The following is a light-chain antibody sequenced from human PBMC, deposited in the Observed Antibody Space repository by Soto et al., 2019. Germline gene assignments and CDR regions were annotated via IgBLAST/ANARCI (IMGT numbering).Light chain of an antibody. CDR3: HQSDSTPQT. V-gene: IGKV1-39*01. J-gene: IGKJ1*01. CDR1: QNIGTY. CDR2: VAT. Sequence: DIQLTQSPSSLSASLGDRVTISCRASQNIGTYLNWFLQKPGEAPKLLIYVATSLQNGVPSRFSGTGSETDVTLTISSLQPEDVGVYFCHQSDSTPQTFAQGTSV.